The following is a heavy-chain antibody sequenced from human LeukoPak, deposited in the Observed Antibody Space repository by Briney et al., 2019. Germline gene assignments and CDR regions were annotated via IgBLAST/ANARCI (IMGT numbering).Heavy chain of an antibody. D-gene: IGHD5-18*01. J-gene: IGHJ4*02. V-gene: IGHV1-2*02. Sequence: ASVKVSCKTSGYTFTGYCIHWVRQAPGQGLEWMGWIDPNTGDTRNAQRFQGRVILTRDTSISTAHMEFGRLRSDDTAVYWCARVVGQGTAMPSRDYFDYWGQGALVTVSS. CDR2: IDPNTGDT. CDR1: GYTFTGYC. CDR3: ARVVGQGTAMPSRDYFDY.